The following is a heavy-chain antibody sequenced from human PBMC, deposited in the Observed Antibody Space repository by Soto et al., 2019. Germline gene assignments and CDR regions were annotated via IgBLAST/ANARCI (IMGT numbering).Heavy chain of an antibody. D-gene: IGHD6-6*01. CDR3: AKVGPGSSPLPLRWFDP. J-gene: IGHJ5*02. CDR1: GFTFSSYT. CDR2: ISGSGGST. Sequence: PGGSLRLSCAASGFTFSSYTMSWVRQAPGKGLEWVSAISGSGGSTYYADSVKGRFTISRDNSKNTLYLQTNSLRAEDTAVYYCAKVGPGSSPLPLRWFDPWGQGTLVTVSS. V-gene: IGHV3-23*01.